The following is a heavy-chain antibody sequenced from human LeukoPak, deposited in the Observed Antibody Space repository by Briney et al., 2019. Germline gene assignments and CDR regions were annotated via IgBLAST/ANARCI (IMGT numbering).Heavy chain of an antibody. V-gene: IGHV3-7*01. CDR1: GFTFSSYW. Sequence: PGGYLRLYCAASGFTFSSYWMSWVRQAPGKGLEWVANIKQDGSEKYYVDSVKGRFTISRDNAKNSLYLQMNSLRAEDTAVYYCARGCSTSCSMVRGGPFNWGQGTLVTVSS. CDR3: ARGCSTSCSMVRGGPFN. D-gene: IGHD2-2*01. J-gene: IGHJ4*02. CDR2: IKQDGSEK.